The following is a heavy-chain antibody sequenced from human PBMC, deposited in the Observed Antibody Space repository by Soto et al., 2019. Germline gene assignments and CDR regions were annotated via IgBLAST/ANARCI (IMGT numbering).Heavy chain of an antibody. CDR1: GYSFTSYW. J-gene: IGHJ3*02. D-gene: IGHD2-15*01. V-gene: IGHV5-51*01. Sequence: GESLKISCKGSGYSFTSYWIGWVRQMPGKGLEWMGIIYPGDSDTRYSPSFQGQVTISADKSISTAYLQWSSLKASDTAMYYRARREYCSGGSCYTHDAFDIWGQGTMVTVSS. CDR2: IYPGDSDT. CDR3: ARREYCSGGSCYTHDAFDI.